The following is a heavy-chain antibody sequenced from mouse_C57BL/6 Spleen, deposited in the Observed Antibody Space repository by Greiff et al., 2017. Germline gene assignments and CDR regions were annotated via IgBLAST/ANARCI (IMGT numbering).Heavy chain of an antibody. CDR3: ARKEGSSHYYYARDY. CDR1: GFSLTSYG. Sequence: VKLMESGPGLVQPSQSLSITCTVSGFSLTSYGVHWVRQSPGKGLEWLGVIWSGGSTDYNAAFISRLSISKDNAKSQVFFKMNSLQADDTAIYYCARKEGSSHYYYARDYWGQGTSVTVSS. CDR2: IWSGGST. V-gene: IGHV2-2*01. D-gene: IGHD1-1*01. J-gene: IGHJ4*01.